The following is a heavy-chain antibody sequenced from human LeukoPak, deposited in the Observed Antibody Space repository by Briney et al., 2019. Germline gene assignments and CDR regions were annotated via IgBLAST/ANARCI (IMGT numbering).Heavy chain of an antibody. J-gene: IGHJ4*02. Sequence: KPSETLSLTCTVSGGSISSYYWSWIRQPPGKGLEWIGYIYYSGSTNYNPSLKSRVTISVDTSKNQFSLKLSSVTAADTAVYYCARIGHEDYYFDYWGQGTLVTVFS. CDR1: GGSISSYY. CDR2: IYYSGST. V-gene: IGHV4-59*01. CDR3: ARIGHEDYYFDY.